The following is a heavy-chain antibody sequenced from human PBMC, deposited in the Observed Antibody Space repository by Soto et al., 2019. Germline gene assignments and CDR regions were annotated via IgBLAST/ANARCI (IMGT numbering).Heavy chain of an antibody. D-gene: IGHD6-13*01. Sequence: SETLSLTCTVSGGSISSYYWSWIRQPPGKGLEWIGYIYYSGSTNYNPSLKSRVTISVDTSKNQFSLKLSSVTAADTAVYYCARGIAGGGGYYYYMDVWGKGTRVTVSS. CDR2: IYYSGST. J-gene: IGHJ6*03. CDR1: GGSISSYY. CDR3: ARGIAGGGGYYYYMDV. V-gene: IGHV4-59*01.